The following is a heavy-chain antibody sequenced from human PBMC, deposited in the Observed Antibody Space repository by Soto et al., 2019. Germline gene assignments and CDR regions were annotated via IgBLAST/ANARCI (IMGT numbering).Heavy chain of an antibody. CDR1: GFTFSDYY. D-gene: IGHD2-21*01. CDR2: ISSRSSYT. CDR3: ARRLALKPRYYFDY. Sequence: PGGSLRLSCAASGFTFSDYYMSWIRQAPGKGLEWVSYISSRSSYTNDADSVKGRFTISRDNAKNSLYLQMNSLRAADTAVYYCARRLALKPRYYFDYWSQGTLVTVSS. V-gene: IGHV3-11*03. J-gene: IGHJ4*01.